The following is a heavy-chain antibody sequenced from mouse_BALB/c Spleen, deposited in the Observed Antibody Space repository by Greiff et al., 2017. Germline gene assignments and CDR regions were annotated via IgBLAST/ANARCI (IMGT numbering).Heavy chain of an antibody. CDR2: IRLKSNNYAT. V-gene: IGHV6-6*02. CDR1: GFTFSNYW. CDR3: TRDYGPSWFAY. Sequence: EVKLEESGGGLVQPGGSMKLSCVASGFTFSNYWMNWVRQSPEKGLEWVAEIRLKSNNYATHYAESVKGRFTISRDDSKSSVYLQMNNLRAEDTGIYYCTRDYGPSWFAYWGQGTLVTVSA. J-gene: IGHJ3*01. D-gene: IGHD1-1*02.